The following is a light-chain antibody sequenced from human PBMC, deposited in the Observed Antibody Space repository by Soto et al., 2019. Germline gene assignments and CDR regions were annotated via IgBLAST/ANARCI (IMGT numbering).Light chain of an antibody. Sequence: DIVMTQSPLSLPVTPGEPASISCRSSQSLLHSNGYTYLDWYLQKPGQSPQLLIYLGSNRASGVPARFSGSKSGTSASLAIAGLQAEDEGDYYCQSYDSSLSGYVFGTGT. J-gene: IGKJ3*01. CDR2: LGS. CDR3: QSYDSSLSGYV. CDR1: QSLLHSNGYTY. V-gene: IGKV2-28*01.